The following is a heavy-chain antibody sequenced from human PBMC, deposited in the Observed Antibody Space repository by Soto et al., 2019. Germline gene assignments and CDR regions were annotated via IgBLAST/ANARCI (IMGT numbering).Heavy chain of an antibody. J-gene: IGHJ6*02. V-gene: IGHV3-30-3*01. Sequence: QVQLVESGGGVVQPGRSLRLSCAASGFTFISYAMHWVRLAPGKGLAWVAVISFDGSTEYYADSVKGRFTISRDNSTNTVYLQMNSLRSGDTAVSYCSRSRHCSGSYTHFHYCLDVCGQGTTVTVSS. CDR3: SRSRHCSGSYTHFHYCLDV. D-gene: IGHD3-10*02. CDR2: ISFDGSTE. CDR1: GFTFISYA.